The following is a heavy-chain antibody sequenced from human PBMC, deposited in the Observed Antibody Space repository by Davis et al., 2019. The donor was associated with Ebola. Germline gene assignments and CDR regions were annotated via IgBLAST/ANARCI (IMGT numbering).Heavy chain of an antibody. Sequence: GGSLRLSCAASGFTFSSYAMHWVRQAPGKGLEWVAVISYDGSNKYYADSVKGRFTISRDNAKNSLYLQMNSLRDEDTAVYYCARGRNWFDPWGQGTLVTVSS. J-gene: IGHJ5*02. V-gene: IGHV3-30-3*01. CDR1: GFTFSSYA. CDR2: ISYDGSNK. CDR3: ARGRNWFDP.